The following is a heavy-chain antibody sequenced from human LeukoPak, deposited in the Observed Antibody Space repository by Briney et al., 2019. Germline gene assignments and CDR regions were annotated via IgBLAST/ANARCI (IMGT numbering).Heavy chain of an antibody. D-gene: IGHD3-16*01. CDR3: VSAYGGLLDY. J-gene: IGHJ4*02. CDR1: GFTFSAYE. Sequence: PGGSLRLSCAASGFTFSAYEMNWVRQAPGKGLEWLSYISGSGDTIYYAESVKGRFTISRDNAKNSLYLQMSGPRAEDTAVYYCVSAYGGLLDYWGQGTLVTVSS. CDR2: ISGSGDTI. V-gene: IGHV3-48*03.